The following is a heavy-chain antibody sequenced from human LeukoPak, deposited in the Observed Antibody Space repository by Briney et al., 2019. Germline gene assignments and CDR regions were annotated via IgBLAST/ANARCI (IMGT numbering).Heavy chain of an antibody. J-gene: IGHJ4*02. Sequence: SGGSLRLSCAASGFIFSSYGMHWVRQAPDKWLEWVAVISYDGSNKYYADSVKGRFTISRENSKTTLYLQMNSLRAEDTAVYYCAKDLRGWDLVADYWGQGTLVTVSS. D-gene: IGHD1-26*01. CDR1: GFIFSSYG. V-gene: IGHV3-30*18. CDR2: ISYDGSNK. CDR3: AKDLRGWDLVADY.